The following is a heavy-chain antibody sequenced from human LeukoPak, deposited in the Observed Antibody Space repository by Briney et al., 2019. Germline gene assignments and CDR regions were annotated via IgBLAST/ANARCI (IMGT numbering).Heavy chain of an antibody. V-gene: IGHV3-9*01. D-gene: IGHD3-16*02. Sequence: GRSLTLSCAASGFTFDDYAMHWVRQAPGKGLEWVSGISWNSGSIGYADSVKGRFTISRDNAKNSLYLQMNSLRAEDTALYYCAKGGRYYVWGSYRYGWFDPWGQGTLVTVSS. J-gene: IGHJ5*02. CDR3: AKGGRYYVWGSYRYGWFDP. CDR2: ISWNSGSI. CDR1: GFTFDDYA.